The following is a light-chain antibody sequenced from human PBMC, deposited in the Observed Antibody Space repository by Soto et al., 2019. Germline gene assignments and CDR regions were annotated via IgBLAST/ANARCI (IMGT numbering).Light chain of an antibody. CDR2: RTL. V-gene: IGKV3-20*01. CDR1: QTVRNGY. Sequence: EIVLTQSPGFLSVSPGERATLSCRASQTVRNGYLDWNQPKAGQAPRLLTYRTLSRAAGIPDRFSGSGSGTDFTLTISRLEPKDFAVYFCLQYADPPVTFGGGTKVEIK. J-gene: IGKJ4*01. CDR3: LQYADPPVT.